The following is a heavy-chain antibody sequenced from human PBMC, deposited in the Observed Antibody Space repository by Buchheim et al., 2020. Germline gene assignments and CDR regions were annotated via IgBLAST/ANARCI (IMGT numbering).Heavy chain of an antibody. V-gene: IGHV3-30*04. CDR1: GFTFNSYA. D-gene: IGHD2-15*01. J-gene: IGHJ4*02. CDR3: ARDFVVVAAKFDY. Sequence: QVQLVESGGGVVQPGRSLRLSCAASGFTFNSYAMHWVRQAPGKGLEWVAVISYDGSNKYYADSVKGRFNISRDNSKNALYLQMNSLRAEDTAVYYCARDFVVVAAKFDYWGQGTL. CDR2: ISYDGSNK.